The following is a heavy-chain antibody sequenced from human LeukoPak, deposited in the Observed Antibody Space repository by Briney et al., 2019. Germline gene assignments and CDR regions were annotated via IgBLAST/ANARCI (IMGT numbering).Heavy chain of an antibody. V-gene: IGHV3-11*04. J-gene: IGHJ4*02. D-gene: IGHD3-3*01. CDR2: ISGSGSDM. CDR3: ARERRHDFWSGHWGAEYYFDY. Sequence: GGSLRLSCVVSGFGFSDSYMTWIRQTPGKGLEWLAYISGSGSDMYYADSVKGRFTISRDNAKNTLYLQMNSLRVEDTAMYYCARERRHDFWSGHWGAEYYFDYWGQGTLVTVSS. CDR1: GFGFSDSY.